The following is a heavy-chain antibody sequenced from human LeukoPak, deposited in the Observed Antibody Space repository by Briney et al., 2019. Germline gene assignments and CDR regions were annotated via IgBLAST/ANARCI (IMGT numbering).Heavy chain of an antibody. CDR2: IWYDGSKE. V-gene: IGHV3-33*01. J-gene: IGHJ4*02. CDR3: VREGGGAPRNFDY. Sequence: AGGSLRLSCAASGFSFSDFGMHWVRQAPGKGLEWVAMIWYDGSKEYYMESVKGRFTISRDNSKNTLHLQMNSLGAEDSAIYYRVREGGGAPRNFDYWGQGTPVTVSS. CDR1: GFSFSDFG. D-gene: IGHD3-16*01.